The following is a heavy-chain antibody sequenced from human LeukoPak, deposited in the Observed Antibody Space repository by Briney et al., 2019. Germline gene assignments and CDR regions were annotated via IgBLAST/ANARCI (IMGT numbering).Heavy chain of an antibody. D-gene: IGHD4/OR15-4a*01. V-gene: IGHV3-53*01. Sequence: GGTLRLSCAASGFTFSNFGMSWVRQAPGKGLEWVSFIYSDNTHYSDSVKGRFTISRDNSKNTLYLQMNSLRAEDTAVYYCARRAGAYSHPYDYWGQGTLVTVSS. J-gene: IGHJ4*02. CDR3: ARRAGAYSHPYDY. CDR1: GFTFSNFG. CDR2: IYSDNT.